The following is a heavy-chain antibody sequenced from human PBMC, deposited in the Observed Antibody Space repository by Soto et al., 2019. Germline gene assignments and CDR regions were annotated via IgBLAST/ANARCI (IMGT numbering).Heavy chain of an antibody. CDR1: GGSFSGYY. CDR2: INHSGST. Sequence: SETLSLTCAVYGGSFSGYYWSWIRQPPGKGLEWIGEINHSGSTNYNPSLKSRVTISVDTSKNQFSLKLSSVTAADTAVYYCARAHPPRYCTNGVCYMLYYYYYGMDVWGQGTTVTVSS. J-gene: IGHJ6*02. CDR3: ARAHPPRYCTNGVCYMLYYYYYGMDV. D-gene: IGHD2-8*01. V-gene: IGHV4-34*01.